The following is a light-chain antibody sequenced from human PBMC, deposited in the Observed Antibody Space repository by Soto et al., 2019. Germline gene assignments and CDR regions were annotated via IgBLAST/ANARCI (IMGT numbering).Light chain of an antibody. CDR1: QTISNW. V-gene: IGKV1-5*03. J-gene: IGKJ1*01. Sequence: DIQMTQSPSTLSASVGDRVTITCRASQTISNWLAWYQQKPGKAPKLLIYKASSLESGVPSRFSGSGSGTEFTLTISSLQPDDFATYYCQQYNSDRTFGQGTKVEIK. CDR3: QQYNSDRT. CDR2: KAS.